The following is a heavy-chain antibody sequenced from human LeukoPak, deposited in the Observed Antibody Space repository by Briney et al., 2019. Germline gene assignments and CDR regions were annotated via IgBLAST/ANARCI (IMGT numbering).Heavy chain of an antibody. V-gene: IGHV4-34*01. CDR2: INHSGST. J-gene: IGHJ5*02. Sequence: SETLSLTCAVYGGSFSGYYWSWIRQPPGKGLEWIGEINHSGSTNYNPSLKSRVTISVDTSKNQFSLKLSSVTAADTAVYYCARRSYYDSSGYYYVRNWFDPWGQGTLVTVSS. CDR3: ARRSYYDSSGYYYVRNWFDP. CDR1: GGSFSGYY. D-gene: IGHD3-22*01.